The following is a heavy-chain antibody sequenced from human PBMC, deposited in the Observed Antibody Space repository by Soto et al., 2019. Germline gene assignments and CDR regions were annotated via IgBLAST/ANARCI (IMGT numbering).Heavy chain of an antibody. J-gene: IGHJ6*02. D-gene: IGHD3-10*01. Sequence: QVQLVQSGAEVRKPGASVKVSCKASGYTFSNYGLSWVRQAPGQGLEWMGWISDYNGNTHYAQKFQGRLIMTTDTSTRNAYVELRRLTSDDTAVYFCAREGYYSGSGTYSPPRYYGMDVWGQGTTVTVSS. CDR2: ISDYNGNT. V-gene: IGHV1-18*01. CDR1: GYTFSNYG. CDR3: AREGYYSGSGTYSPPRYYGMDV.